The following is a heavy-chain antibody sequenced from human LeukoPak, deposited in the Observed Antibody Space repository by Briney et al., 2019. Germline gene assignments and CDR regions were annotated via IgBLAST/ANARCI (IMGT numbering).Heavy chain of an antibody. CDR2: ISGSGGST. CDR1: GFTFNSYA. D-gene: IGHD6-19*01. J-gene: IGHJ4*02. V-gene: IGHV3-23*01. CDR3: AKGGIAVAGTPIFDY. Sequence: GGSLRLSCAASGFTFNSYAMSWVRQAPGKGVEWDSAISGSGGSTYYADSVKGRFTISRENSKNTLYLQMNSLRAEDTAVYYCAKGGIAVAGTPIFDYWGQGTLVTVSS.